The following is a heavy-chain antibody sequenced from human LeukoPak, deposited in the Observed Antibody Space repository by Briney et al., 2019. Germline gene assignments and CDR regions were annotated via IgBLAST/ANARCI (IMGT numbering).Heavy chain of an antibody. Sequence: ASETLSLTCTVSGGSISSYYWSWIRRPAGKGLGWIGRIYTSGSTNYNPSLKSRVTMSVDTSKNQFSLKLSSVTAADTAVYYCARGAYGSTQPFDYWGQGTLVTVSS. CDR3: ARGAYGSTQPFDY. CDR2: IYTSGST. V-gene: IGHV4-4*07. J-gene: IGHJ4*02. D-gene: IGHD3-22*01. CDR1: GGSISSYY.